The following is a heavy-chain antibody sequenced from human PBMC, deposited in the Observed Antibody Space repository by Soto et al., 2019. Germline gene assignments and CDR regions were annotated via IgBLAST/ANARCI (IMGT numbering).Heavy chain of an antibody. Sequence: SETLSLTCAVSGGSISSTTYYWGWIRQPPGKGLEWIGTISYSGATYYNPSLKSRVTISVDTSNNQLFLKLTSVTAADTAVYYCATDLYYYETTGFYFFLPLDYWGQGALVTVS. D-gene: IGHD3-22*01. CDR1: GGSISSTTYY. CDR3: ATDLYYYETTGFYFFLPLDY. V-gene: IGHV4-39*01. CDR2: ISYSGAT. J-gene: IGHJ4*02.